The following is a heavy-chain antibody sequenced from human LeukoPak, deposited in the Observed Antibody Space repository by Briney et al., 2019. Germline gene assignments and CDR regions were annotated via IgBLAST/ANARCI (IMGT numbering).Heavy chain of an antibody. CDR1: GYNFSTYA. V-gene: IGHV1-18*01. CDR2: ISAYNGNT. J-gene: IGHJ4*02. CDR3: ARGSPPRRNYDSRGYYSYYFDY. D-gene: IGHD3-22*01. Sequence: ASVKVSCKASGYNFSTYAINWVRQAPGQGLEWMGWISAYNGNTHYAQKLQGRVTMTTDTSTSTVYMELRSLRSDDTAVYYCARGSPPRRNYDSRGYYSYYFDYWGQGTLVTVSS.